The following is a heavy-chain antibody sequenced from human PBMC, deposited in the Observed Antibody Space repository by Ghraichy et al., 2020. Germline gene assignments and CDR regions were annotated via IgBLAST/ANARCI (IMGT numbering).Heavy chain of an antibody. CDR2: ISYDGSNK. Sequence: GGSLRLSCAASGFTFSNYAMHWVRQAPGKGLEWVTVISYDGSNKYYADSVKGRFTISRDNSKNTLYLQMNSLRAEDTAVYYCAGHYYDSSGYYLGLDYWGQGTLVTVSS. CDR3: AGHYYDSSGYYLGLDY. D-gene: IGHD3-22*01. V-gene: IGHV3-30-3*01. J-gene: IGHJ4*02. CDR1: GFTFSNYA.